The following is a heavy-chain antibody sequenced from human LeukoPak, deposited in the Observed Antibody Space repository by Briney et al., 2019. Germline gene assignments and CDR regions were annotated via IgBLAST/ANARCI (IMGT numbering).Heavy chain of an antibody. CDR2: IIPIFGTA. Sequence: VKVSCKASGYTFTSYAISWVQQAPGQGLEWMGGIIPIFGTANYAQKFQGRVTITADESTSTAYMELSSLRSEDTAVYYCATHCSSTSCHAGYFDLWGRGTLVTVSS. CDR1: GYTFTSYA. CDR3: ATHCSSTSCHAGYFDL. D-gene: IGHD2-2*01. V-gene: IGHV1-69*13. J-gene: IGHJ2*01.